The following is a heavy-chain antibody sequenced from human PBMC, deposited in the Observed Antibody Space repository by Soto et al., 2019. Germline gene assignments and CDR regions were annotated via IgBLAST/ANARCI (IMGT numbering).Heavy chain of an antibody. V-gene: IGHV4-31*03. Sequence: QGQLQESGPGLFKPSQTLSLTCPVSGGSFSRGGYYWSWIRQHPGKGLEWIGYIYYSWSTYYTPSLKIRVTISVATSKNQFSLNLSSVTAADTAVYYCARDRYPEPLGDRDWYFDLWGRGTLVTV. CDR1: GGSFSRGGYY. CDR2: IYYSWST. D-gene: IGHD3-16*02. J-gene: IGHJ2*01. CDR3: ARDRYPEPLGDRDWYFDL.